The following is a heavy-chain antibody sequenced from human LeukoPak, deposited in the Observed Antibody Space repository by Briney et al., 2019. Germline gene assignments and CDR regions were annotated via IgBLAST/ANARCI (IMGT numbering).Heavy chain of an antibody. Sequence: PGGSLRLSCAASGFTLDDYAMHWVRPAPGKGLEWVSGISWNSGSRGYADSVKGRFTISRDNSKNSLYLQMNSLRAEDTALYYCAKGGHVDTAMAQAGDYFDYWGQGTLVTVSS. D-gene: IGHD5-18*01. V-gene: IGHV3-9*01. J-gene: IGHJ4*02. CDR2: ISWNSGSR. CDR3: AKGGHVDTAMAQAGDYFDY. CDR1: GFTLDDYA.